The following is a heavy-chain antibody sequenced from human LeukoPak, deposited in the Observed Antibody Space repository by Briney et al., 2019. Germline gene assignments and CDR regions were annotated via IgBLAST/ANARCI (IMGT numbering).Heavy chain of an antibody. CDR2: ISYDGSDK. Sequence: PGRSLRLSCAASGFTFSSYAMHWVSQAPGKGLEWVALISYDGSDKYYADSVKGRFTISRDNSNNTLYLQMNSLRTEDTAVYYCARGGSSSSWYYYFDYWGQGTLVTVSS. D-gene: IGHD6-13*01. V-gene: IGHV3-30-3*01. CDR3: ARGGSSSSWYYYFDY. CDR1: GFTFSSYA. J-gene: IGHJ4*02.